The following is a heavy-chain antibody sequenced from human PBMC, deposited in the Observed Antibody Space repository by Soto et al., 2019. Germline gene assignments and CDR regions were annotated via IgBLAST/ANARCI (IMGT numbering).Heavy chain of an antibody. CDR3: ARRLWGGYSYGRAVDY. D-gene: IGHD5-18*01. CDR1: GGSFSGYY. CDR2: INHSGST. Sequence: SETLSLTCAVYGGSFSGYYWSWIRQPPGKGLEWIGEINHSGSTNYNPSLKSRVTISVDTSKNQFSLKLSSVTAADTAVYYCARRLWGGYSYGRAVDYWGQGTLVTVSS. V-gene: IGHV4-34*01. J-gene: IGHJ4*02.